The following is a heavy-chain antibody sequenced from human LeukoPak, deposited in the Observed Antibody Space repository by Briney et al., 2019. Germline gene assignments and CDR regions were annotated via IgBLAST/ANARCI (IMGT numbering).Heavy chain of an antibody. CDR2: ISSSSSYI. D-gene: IGHD3-16*01. J-gene: IGHJ4*02. CDR1: GFTFSSYS. CDR3: ARAPDYVYDFDY. Sequence: GGSLRLSCAASGFTFSSYSMNWVRQAPGKGLEWVSSISSSSSYIYYADSVKGRFTISRDNAKNSLYLQMNSLRAEATAVYYCARAPDYVYDFDYWGQGTLVTVSS. V-gene: IGHV3-21*01.